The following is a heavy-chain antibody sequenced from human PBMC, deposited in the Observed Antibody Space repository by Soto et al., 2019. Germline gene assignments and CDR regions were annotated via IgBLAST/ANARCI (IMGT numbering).Heavy chain of an antibody. CDR2: INPNSGGT. Sequence: ASVKVSCKASGYTFTGYYMHWVRQAPGQGLEWMGWINPNSGGTNYAQKFQGWVTMTRDTSISTAYMELSRLRSDDTAVYYCARGGSSSWYGAITSDYYYYYGMDVWGQGTTVAVSS. D-gene: IGHD6-13*01. J-gene: IGHJ6*02. CDR1: GYTFTGYY. CDR3: ARGGSSSWYGAITSDYYYYYGMDV. V-gene: IGHV1-2*04.